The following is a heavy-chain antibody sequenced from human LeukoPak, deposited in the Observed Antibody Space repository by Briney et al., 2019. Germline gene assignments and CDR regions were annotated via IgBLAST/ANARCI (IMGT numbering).Heavy chain of an antibody. V-gene: IGHV4-31*03. CDR2: IYYSGST. CDR1: GGSISSGGYY. J-gene: IGHJ5*02. D-gene: IGHD2-15*01. Sequence: PSQTLSLTCTVSGGSISSGGYYWSWIRQHPGKGLEWIGYIYYSGSTYYNPSLQSRVTISVDTSKNQFSLKLSSVTAADTAVYYCARRAGIYCSGGSCDYNWFDPWGQGTLVTVSS. CDR3: ARRAGIYCSGGSCDYNWFDP.